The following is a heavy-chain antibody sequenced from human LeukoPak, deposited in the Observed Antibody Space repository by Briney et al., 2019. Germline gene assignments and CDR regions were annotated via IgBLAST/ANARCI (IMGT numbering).Heavy chain of an antibody. CDR3: ARGRNSVYYFNVVAPYYFNY. CDR1: GYTFTGYY. J-gene: IGHJ4*02. CDR2: INPNSGGT. V-gene: IGHV1-2*06. D-gene: IGHD3-22*01. Sequence: ASVKVSCKASGYTFTGYYMHWVRQAPGQGLEWMGRINPNSGGTNYAQKFQGRVTMTRDTSINTASMGLSRLRSDDTAVYYCARGRNSVYYFNVVAPYYFNYWGQGTLVTVSS.